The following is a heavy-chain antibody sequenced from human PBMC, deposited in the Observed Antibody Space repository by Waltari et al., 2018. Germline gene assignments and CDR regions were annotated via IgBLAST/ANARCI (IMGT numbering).Heavy chain of an antibody. J-gene: IGHJ5*02. D-gene: IGHD4-17*01. CDR3: ARGLIHYGDPNWFDP. CDR1: GGSFSGYY. V-gene: IGHV4-34*01. Sequence: QAQLQQWGAGLLKPSETLSLTCAVYGGSFSGYYWSWIRQPPGKGLEWIGEINHSGSTNYNPSLKSRVTISVDTSKNQFSLKLSSVTAADTAVYYCARGLIHYGDPNWFDPWGQGTLVTVSS. CDR2: INHSGST.